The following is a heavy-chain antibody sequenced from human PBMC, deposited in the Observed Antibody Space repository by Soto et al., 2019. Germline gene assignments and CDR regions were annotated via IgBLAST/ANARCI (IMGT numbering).Heavy chain of an antibody. Sequence: PSETLSLTCTVSGCSVSSGSYYWSWIRQPPGKGLEWIGYIYYSGSTNYNPSLKSRVTISVDTSKNQFSLKLSSVTAADTAVYYCAREGYSYGYGYFDYWGQGTLVTVSS. V-gene: IGHV4-61*01. CDR2: IYYSGST. CDR1: GCSVSSGSYY. D-gene: IGHD5-18*01. J-gene: IGHJ4*02. CDR3: AREGYSYGYGYFDY.